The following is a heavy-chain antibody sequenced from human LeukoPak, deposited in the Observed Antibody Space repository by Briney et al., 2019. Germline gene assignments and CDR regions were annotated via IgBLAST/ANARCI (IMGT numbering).Heavy chain of an antibody. D-gene: IGHD4-23*01. V-gene: IGHV3-23*01. CDR2: ISRGTGST. Sequence: GGSLRLSCAASGFTFSISAMSWVRQAPGKGLEWVSTISRGTGSTYYADSVKGRFTICRDNSKNTLYLQMNSLRAEDTAVYYCAKGGGNGPFDYWGQGTLVTVSS. CDR3: AKGGGNGPFDY. J-gene: IGHJ4*02. CDR1: GFTFSISA.